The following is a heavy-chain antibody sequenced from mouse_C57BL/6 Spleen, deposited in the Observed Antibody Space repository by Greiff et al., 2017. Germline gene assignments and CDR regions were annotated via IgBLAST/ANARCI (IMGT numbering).Heavy chain of an antibody. CDR3: ARCYGSIPGYFDV. CDR1: GYTFTGYW. V-gene: IGHV1-9*01. Sequence: QVQLQQSGAELMKPGASVKLSCKATGYTFTGYWIKWVKQRPGHGLEWIGRIFPGGGGTNSNEKFKGKATFTAETSSHTAYLQLSSRPTEDSATYYFARCYGSIPGYFDVWGTGTTVTVSS. D-gene: IGHD1-1*01. J-gene: IGHJ1*03. CDR2: IFPGGGGT.